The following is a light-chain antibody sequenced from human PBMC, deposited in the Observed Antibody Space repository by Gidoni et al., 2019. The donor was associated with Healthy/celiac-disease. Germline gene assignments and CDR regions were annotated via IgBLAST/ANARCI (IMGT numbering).Light chain of an antibody. CDR3: CSYAGSSTPYVV. CDR2: EVS. J-gene: IGLJ2*01. CDR1: SSDVGSYNL. Sequence: QSALTQPASVSGSPGPSITISCTGTSSDVGSYNLVSWYQQHPGKAPKLMIYEVSKRPSGVSNRFSGSKSGNTASLTISGLQAEDEADYYCCSYAGSSTPYVVFGGGTKLTVL. V-gene: IGLV2-23*02.